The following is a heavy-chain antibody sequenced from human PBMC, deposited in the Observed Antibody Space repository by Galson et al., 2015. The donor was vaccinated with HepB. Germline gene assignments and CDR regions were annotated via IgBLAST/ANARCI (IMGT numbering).Heavy chain of an antibody. Sequence: SLRLSCAASGFLFSDYYMSWIRQAPGKGLEWVSFISTGSDYTNYADSVKGRFTISRDNARNSLYLQLNTLRAEDTAVYYCARLVWGLHGYSYGGPADYWGQGALLTVSS. CDR3: ARLVWGLHGYSYGGPADY. J-gene: IGHJ4*02. D-gene: IGHD3-16*01. CDR1: GFLFSDYY. CDR2: ISTGSDYT. V-gene: IGHV3-11*06.